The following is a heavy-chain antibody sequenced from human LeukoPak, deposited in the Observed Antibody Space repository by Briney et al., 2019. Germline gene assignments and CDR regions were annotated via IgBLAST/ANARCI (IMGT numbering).Heavy chain of an antibody. CDR2: IYYSGST. J-gene: IGHJ4*02. D-gene: IGHD6-13*01. CDR3: ARGGPIAPLDY. CDR1: DDSISNNY. V-gene: IGHV4-59*01. Sequence: TSETLSLTCSVSDDSISNNYWSWIRQPPGKGLEWIGYIYYSGSTNYNPSLKSRVTISVDTSKNQFSLKLSSVTAADTAVYYCARGGPIAPLDYWGQGTLVTVSS.